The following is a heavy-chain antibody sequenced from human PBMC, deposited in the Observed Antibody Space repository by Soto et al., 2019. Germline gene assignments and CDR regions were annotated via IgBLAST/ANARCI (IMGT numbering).Heavy chain of an antibody. J-gene: IGHJ6*02. D-gene: IGHD2-15*01. CDR3: ARTGYCSGGSCYSGPYYYYGMDV. CDR1: GYTFTSYG. CDR2: ISAYNGNT. V-gene: IGHV1-18*04. Sequence: ASVKVSCKASGYTFTSYGISWVRQAPGQGLEWMGWISAYNGNTNYAQKLQGRVTMTTDTSMSTAYMELRSLRSDDTAVYYCARTGYCSGGSCYSGPYYYYGMDVWGQGTTVTVSS.